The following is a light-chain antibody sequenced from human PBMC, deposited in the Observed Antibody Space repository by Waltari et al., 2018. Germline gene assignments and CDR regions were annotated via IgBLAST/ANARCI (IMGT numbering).Light chain of an antibody. CDR1: SSDVGGYNY. Sequence: QSALTQPRSVSGSHGQSVTISCTGTSSDVGGYNYVSCYQQHPGKAPKLMIYEVSKRPSGVPDRFSGSKSGNTASLTISGLQAEDEADYYCCSYAGSYSYWVFGGGTKLTVL. V-gene: IGLV2-11*01. CDR2: EVS. CDR3: CSYAGSYSYWV. J-gene: IGLJ3*02.